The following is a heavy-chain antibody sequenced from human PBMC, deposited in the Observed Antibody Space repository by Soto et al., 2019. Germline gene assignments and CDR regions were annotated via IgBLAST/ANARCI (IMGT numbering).Heavy chain of an antibody. V-gene: IGHV1-18*01. CDR2: ISAYNGNT. D-gene: IGHD3-3*01. CDR1: GYTFTSYG. J-gene: IGHJ5*02. CDR3: ARDGVRGFRFLEWLFPPDNLFAP. Sequence: GASVKVSCKASGYTFTSYGISWVRQAPGQELEWMGWISAYNGNTNYAQKLQGRVTMTTDTSTSTAYMELRSLRSDDTAVYYCARDGVRGFRFLEWLFPPDNLFAPWAQGTLVTVSS.